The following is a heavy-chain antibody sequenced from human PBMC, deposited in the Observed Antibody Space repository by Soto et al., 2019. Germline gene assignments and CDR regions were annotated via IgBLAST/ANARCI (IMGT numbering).Heavy chain of an antibody. CDR1: GGTFSSYA. CDR2: IIPIFGTA. J-gene: IGHJ5*02. V-gene: IGHV1-69*06. CDR3: ARDPGGIVRNWFDP. Sequence: QVQLVQSGAEVKKPGSSVKVSCKASGGTFSSYAISWVRQAPGQGLEWMGGIIPIFGTANYAQKFQGRVTITAHKSTSTAYMELSSLRSEDTAVYYCARDPGGIVRNWFDPWGQGPLVTVSS. D-gene: IGHD1-26*01.